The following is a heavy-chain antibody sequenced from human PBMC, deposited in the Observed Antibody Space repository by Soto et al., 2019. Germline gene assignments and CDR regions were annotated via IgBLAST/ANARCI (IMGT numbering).Heavy chain of an antibody. J-gene: IGHJ6*02. V-gene: IGHV3-30-3*01. D-gene: IGHD5-18*01. Sequence: QEQLVESGGGVVQPGRSLRLSCAASGFQFSAFAIHWVRQAPGKGLEWLAVISNDGSNKYYADSVKGRFTISRDNSKNTMYLQLNSLTDEDTAVYYCAIGGDTVMVLGYYYGRAVWGQGTTVTVSS. CDR2: ISNDGSNK. CDR1: GFQFSAFA. CDR3: AIGGDTVMVLGYYYGRAV.